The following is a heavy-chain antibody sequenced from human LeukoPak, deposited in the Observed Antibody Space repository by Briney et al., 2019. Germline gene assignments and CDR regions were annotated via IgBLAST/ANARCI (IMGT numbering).Heavy chain of an antibody. CDR3: ARDSVRGSTSLLNWFDP. CDR1: GFTFSSYA. V-gene: IGHV3-64*01. CDR2: ISSNGGTT. J-gene: IGHJ5*02. D-gene: IGHD2-2*01. Sequence: GGPLRLSCAASGFTFSSYAMHWVRQAPGKGLEYVSLISSNGGTTYYANSVKGRFTISRDNSKNTLYLQMGSLGAEDMAVYYCARDSVRGSTSLLNWFDPWGQGTLVTVSS.